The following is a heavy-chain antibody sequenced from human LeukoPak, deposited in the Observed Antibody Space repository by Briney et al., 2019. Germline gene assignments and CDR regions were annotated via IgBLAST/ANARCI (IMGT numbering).Heavy chain of an antibody. D-gene: IGHD2-2*01. V-gene: IGHV4-39*01. CDR2: INCSGNA. Sequence: SETLSLTCTVSGGSITSTSYYWGWTRQSPGRGLEWFGIINCSGNAYYIPSLKSRITISVDTSNNQFPLVMTSVTAVDTAVYYCGRTGVIPAAHFDNWGQGTLVTVSS. CDR3: GRTGVIPAAHFDN. CDR1: GGSITSTSYY. J-gene: IGHJ4*02.